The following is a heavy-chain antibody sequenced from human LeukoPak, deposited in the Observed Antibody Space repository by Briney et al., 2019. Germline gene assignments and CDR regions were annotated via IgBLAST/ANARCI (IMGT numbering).Heavy chain of an antibody. V-gene: IGHV3-11*04. CDR2: ISSSGSTI. J-gene: IGHJ5*02. CDR3: ARDSRYDFWSGYEYNWFDP. CDR1: GLTFSDYY. D-gene: IGHD3-3*01. Sequence: PGGSLILSCAASGLTFSDYYMSWIRQAPGKGLEWVSYISSSGSTIYYADSVKGRFTISRDNAKNSLYLQMNSLRAEDTAVYYCARDSRYDFWSGYEYNWFDPWGQGTLVTVSS.